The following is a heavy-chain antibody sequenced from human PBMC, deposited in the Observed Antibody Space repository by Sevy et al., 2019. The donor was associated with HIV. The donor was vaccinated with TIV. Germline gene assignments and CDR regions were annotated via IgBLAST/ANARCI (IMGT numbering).Heavy chain of an antibody. CDR2: ISRHNYKT. Sequence: ATVKVSCKTSGYTFDNFDITWVRQAPGQGLESMGWISRHNYKTTSAQRLQDRVTLTTDTSTTTAYLELRNLRPDDTAVYYCARGVGQRNWNGPYFDSWGQGTQVTVSS. CDR3: ARGVGQRNWNGPYFDS. V-gene: IGHV1-18*04. D-gene: IGHD1-1*01. J-gene: IGHJ4*02. CDR1: GYTFDNFD.